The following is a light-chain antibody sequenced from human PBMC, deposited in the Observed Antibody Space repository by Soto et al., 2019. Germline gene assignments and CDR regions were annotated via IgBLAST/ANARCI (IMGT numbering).Light chain of an antibody. Sequence: EIVLTQSPGTLSLSPGERATLSCRASQSVSSSYLAWYQQKPGQAPRLLVYGASSRATGIPDRFSGSGSGTDLTLTISRVEPGDFAVYYCQHYGSSPFTFGPGTRVDIK. J-gene: IGKJ3*01. V-gene: IGKV3-20*01. CDR1: QSVSSSY. CDR2: GAS. CDR3: QHYGSSPFT.